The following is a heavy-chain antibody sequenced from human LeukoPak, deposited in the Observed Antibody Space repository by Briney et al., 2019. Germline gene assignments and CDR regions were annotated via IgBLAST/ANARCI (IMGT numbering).Heavy chain of an antibody. V-gene: IGHV3-74*01. CDR1: GFTFSNYW. J-gene: IGHJ4*02. CDR2: INSDGSTT. Sequence: GGSLRLSCAAFGFTFSNYWMHWVRQAPGKGLVWVSRINSDGSTTTYADSVKGRFTISRDNAKNTLYLQMNSLRAEDTAVYFCTRGGVDYWGQGTLVTVSS. CDR3: TRGGVDY. D-gene: IGHD3-10*01.